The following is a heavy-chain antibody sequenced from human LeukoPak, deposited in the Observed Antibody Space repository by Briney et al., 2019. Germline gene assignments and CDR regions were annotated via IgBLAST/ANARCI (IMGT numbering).Heavy chain of an antibody. Sequence: SETLSLTCAVYGGSFSGYYWSWIRQPPGKGLEWIGEINHSGSTNCNPSLKSRVTISVDTSKNQFSLKLSSVTAADTAVYYCARVLVYSSGWYWFDPWGEGTLVTVSS. V-gene: IGHV4-34*01. J-gene: IGHJ5*02. CDR3: ARVLVYSSGWYWFDP. CDR1: GGSFSGYY. CDR2: INHSGST. D-gene: IGHD6-19*01.